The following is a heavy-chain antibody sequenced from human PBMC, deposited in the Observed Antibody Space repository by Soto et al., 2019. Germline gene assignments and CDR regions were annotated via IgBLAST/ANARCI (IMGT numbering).Heavy chain of an antibody. J-gene: IGHJ3*02. CDR3: AGYCSSTSRPRGAFDI. CDR1: GFTFSDYY. CDR2: ISSSSSYT. D-gene: IGHD2-2*01. V-gene: IGHV3-11*06. Sequence: QVQLVESGGGLVKPGGSLRLSCAASGFTFSDYYMSWIRQAPGKGLEWVSYISSSSSYTNYADSVKGRFTISRDNAKNSLYLQMNSLRAEDTAVYYCAGYCSSTSRPRGAFDIWGQGTMVTVSS.